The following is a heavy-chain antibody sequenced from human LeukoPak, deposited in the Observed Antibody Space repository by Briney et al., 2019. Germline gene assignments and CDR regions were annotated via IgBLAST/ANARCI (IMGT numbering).Heavy chain of an antibody. J-gene: IGHJ4*02. CDR3: ARAHPASYDYGDYFEGRSFDY. CDR1: GGTFSSYA. V-gene: IGHV1-69*13. CDR2: IIPIFGTA. Sequence: GASVKVSCKASGGTFSSYAISWVRQAPGQGLEWMGGIIPIFGTANYAQKFQGGVTITADESTSTAYMELSSLRSEDTAVYYCARAHPASYDYGDYFEGRSFDYWGQGTLVTVSS. D-gene: IGHD4-17*01.